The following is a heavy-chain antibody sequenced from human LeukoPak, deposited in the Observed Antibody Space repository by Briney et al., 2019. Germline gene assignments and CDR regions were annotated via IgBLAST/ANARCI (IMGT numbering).Heavy chain of an antibody. CDR2: ITDDAAT. Sequence: PGGSLRLSCAASGFTFSSAWMHWARQAPGTGLVWVSRITDDAATTYADSVKGRFTISRDNAKNTLYLQMNSLRAEDTAVYYCVRDRVGPDYWGQGTLVTVSS. D-gene: IGHD1-26*01. V-gene: IGHV3-74*03. CDR3: VRDRVGPDY. J-gene: IGHJ4*02. CDR1: GFTFSSAW.